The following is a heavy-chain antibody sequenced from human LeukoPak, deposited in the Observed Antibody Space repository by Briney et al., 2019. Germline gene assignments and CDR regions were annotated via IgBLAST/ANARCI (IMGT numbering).Heavy chain of an antibody. V-gene: IGHV4-39*01. Sequence: SETLSLTCTVSGGSISSSSYYWGWIRQPPGKGLEWIGSIFYSGSTYYNPSLKSRVTISVDTSKNQFSLKLSSVTAADTAVYYCARRVIVVGRDFDYWGQGTLVTVSS. CDR3: ARRVIVVGRDFDY. CDR2: IFYSGST. CDR1: GGSISSSSYY. J-gene: IGHJ4*02. D-gene: IGHD3-22*01.